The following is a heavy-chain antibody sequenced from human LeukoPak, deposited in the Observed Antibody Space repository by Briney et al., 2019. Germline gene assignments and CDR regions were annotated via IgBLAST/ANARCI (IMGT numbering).Heavy chain of an antibody. V-gene: IGHV3-48*03. D-gene: IGHD3-10*01. CDR1: GFTFSSYE. CDR3: ASQYYGSHYYYYMDV. CDR2: ISGSGSTI. Sequence: GGSLRLSCAASGFTFSSYEMNWVRQAPGKGLEWVSYISGSGSTIYYADSVKGRFTISRDNAKNSLYLQMNSLRAEDTAVYYCASQYYGSHYYYYMDVWGKGTTVTISS. J-gene: IGHJ6*03.